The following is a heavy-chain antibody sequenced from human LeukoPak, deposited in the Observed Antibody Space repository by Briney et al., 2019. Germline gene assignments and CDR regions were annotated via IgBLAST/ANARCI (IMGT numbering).Heavy chain of an antibody. V-gene: IGHV3-74*01. D-gene: IGHD6-6*01. CDR1: GFTFNSYW. Sequence: GGSLRLSCAASGFTFNSYWIHWVRQAPGKGLVWVSRINTDGSRTNYADSVKGRFAISRDDAKNTVHLQMYSLGAEDSAVYYCVRGASSAYYMDVWGKGTTVTVSS. CDR2: INTDGSRT. J-gene: IGHJ6*03. CDR3: VRGASSAYYMDV.